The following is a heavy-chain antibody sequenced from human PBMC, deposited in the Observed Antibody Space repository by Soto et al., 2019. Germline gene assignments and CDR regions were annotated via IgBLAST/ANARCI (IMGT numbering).Heavy chain of an antibody. D-gene: IGHD3-10*01. CDR1: WFSLSNARMS. CDR3: ARLRGWGWLGPNDY. V-gene: IGHV2-26*01. J-gene: IGHJ4*02. Sequence: QVTLKESGPVLVKPTETLTLTCTVSWFSLSNARMSVSWIRQPPGKALEWLAHIFSYDAKSYSASLKSRLTNPKDTSISHVVLTMTNMDPVDTATYDCARLRGWGWLGPNDYWGQGTLVTGSS. CDR2: IFSYDAK.